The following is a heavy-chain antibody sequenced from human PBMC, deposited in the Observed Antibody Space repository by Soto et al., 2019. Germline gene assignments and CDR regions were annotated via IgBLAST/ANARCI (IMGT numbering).Heavy chain of an antibody. J-gene: IGHJ3*02. CDR1: GYTFTSYY. D-gene: IGHD3-3*01. CDR2: INPSGGST. V-gene: IGHV1-46*01. CDR3: ARGPGKAPDFWSGYYI. Sequence: VASVKVSCKASGYTFTSYYMHWVRQAPGQGLEWMGIINPSGGSTSYAQKFQGRVTMTRDTSTSTVYMELSSLRSEDTAVYYCARGPGKAPDFWSGYYIWGQGTMVTVSS.